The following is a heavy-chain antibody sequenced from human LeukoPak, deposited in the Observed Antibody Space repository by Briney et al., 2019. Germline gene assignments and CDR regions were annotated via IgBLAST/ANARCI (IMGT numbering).Heavy chain of an antibody. CDR2: IYYSGST. Sequence: SETLSLTCTVSGGSISSSSYYWGWIRQPPGKGLEWIGSIYYSGSTYYNPSLKSRVTISVDTSKNQFSLKLSSVTAADTAVYYCARIPSGYCSSTSCYGGYYYYYMDVWGKGTTVTVSS. V-gene: IGHV4-39*07. CDR3: ARIPSGYCSSTSCYGGYYYYYMDV. J-gene: IGHJ6*03. CDR1: GGSISSSSYY. D-gene: IGHD2-2*03.